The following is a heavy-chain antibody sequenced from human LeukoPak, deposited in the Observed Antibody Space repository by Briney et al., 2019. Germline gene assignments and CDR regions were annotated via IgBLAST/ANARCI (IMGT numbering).Heavy chain of an antibody. CDR3: ARSKIDY. Sequence: PGGSLRLSCTASGFTVSNYWMMWVRQAPGKGLEWVANINEDGSEKYYADSVEGRFTISRDNAKNSLDLQMNSLRADDTAIYYCARSKIDYWGQGTLVTVSS. CDR1: GFTVSNYW. CDR2: INEDGSEK. V-gene: IGHV3-7*01. J-gene: IGHJ4*02. D-gene: IGHD4-11*01.